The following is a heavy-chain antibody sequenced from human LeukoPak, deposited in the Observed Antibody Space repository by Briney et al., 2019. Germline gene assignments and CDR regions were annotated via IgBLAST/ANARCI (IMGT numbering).Heavy chain of an antibody. CDR1: GGSITNYY. Sequence: SETLSLTCTVSGGSITNYYWSWIRQSAGKGLEWIGRIYSSGSTNYKPSLKSRVIISLDKSKNQFSLKLSSVTAADTAVYFCARGAXTAHFDYWGQGTLVTVS. V-gene: IGHV4-4*07. D-gene: IGHD4-17*01. CDR2: IYSSGST. CDR3: ARGAXTAHFDY. J-gene: IGHJ4*02.